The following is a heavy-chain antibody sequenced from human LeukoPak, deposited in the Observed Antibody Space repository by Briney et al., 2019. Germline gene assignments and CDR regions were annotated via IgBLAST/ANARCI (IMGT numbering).Heavy chain of an antibody. CDR1: GGSISSYY. CDR3: ARESSSGWLYYFDY. V-gene: IGHV4-4*07. Sequence: PSETLSLTCTVSGGSISSYYWSWIRQPAGKGLEWIGRIYTSGSTNCNPSLKSRVTMSVDTSKNQFSLKLSSVTAADTAVYYCARESSSGWLYYFDYWGQGTLVTVSS. CDR2: IYTSGST. J-gene: IGHJ4*02. D-gene: IGHD6-19*01.